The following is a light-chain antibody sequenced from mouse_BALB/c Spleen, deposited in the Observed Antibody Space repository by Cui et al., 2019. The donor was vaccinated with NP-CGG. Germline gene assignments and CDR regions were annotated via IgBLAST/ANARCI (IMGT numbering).Light chain of an antibody. V-gene: IGKV4-79*01. CDR3: QQWSCNPPT. Sequence: QIVLSQSPPIMSASPGERVTMTCSASSSVSSSYLYWYQQKSGSSPKLWIYSISNLASGVPARFSGSGSGTSYSLTINSMEAEDAATYYCQQWSCNPPTFGTGTKLELK. J-gene: IGKJ5*01. CDR2: SIS. CDR1: SSVSSSY.